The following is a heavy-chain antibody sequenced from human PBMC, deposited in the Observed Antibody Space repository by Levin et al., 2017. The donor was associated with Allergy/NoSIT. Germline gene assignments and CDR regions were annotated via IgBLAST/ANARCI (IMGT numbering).Heavy chain of an antibody. CDR2: INNDGTTT. V-gene: IGHV3-74*01. CDR1: GFTSSNYW. D-gene: IGHD2-21*02. CDR3: ARGGAASYCAGDCYPNVG. Sequence: LSGGSLRLSCAVSGFTSSNYWMHWVRQPPGKGLVWVSRINNDGTTTTYADSVKGRFTISRDDAKNTLYLQMNSLRAEDTAVFYCARGGAASYCAGDCYPNVGWGEGTLVTVSS. J-gene: IGHJ4*02.